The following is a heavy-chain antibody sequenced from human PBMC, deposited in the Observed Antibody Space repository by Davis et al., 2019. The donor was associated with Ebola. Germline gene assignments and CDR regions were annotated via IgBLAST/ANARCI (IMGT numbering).Heavy chain of an antibody. Sequence: ASVKVSCKASGYTFTGYYMHWVRQAPGQGLEWMGGINPNSGGTNYAQKFQGWVTMTRDTSISTAYMELSRLRSDDTTVYYCARDLYYGMDVWGQGTTVTVSS. CDR2: INPNSGGT. CDR3: ARDLYYGMDV. V-gene: IGHV1-2*04. J-gene: IGHJ6*02. CDR1: GYTFTGYY.